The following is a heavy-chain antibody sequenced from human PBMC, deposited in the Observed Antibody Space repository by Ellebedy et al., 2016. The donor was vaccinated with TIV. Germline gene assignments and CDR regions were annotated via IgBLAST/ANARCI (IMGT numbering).Heavy chain of an antibody. CDR2: IYYSGTT. D-gene: IGHD3-16*01. CDR1: GGSISSSSSY. V-gene: IGHV4-39*01. Sequence: SETLSLTCTVSGGSISSSSSYWGWIRRPPGTGLEWIGSIYYSGTTYYNPSLKSRVTISVDTSKNQFSLKLSSVTAADTAVYYCARHEGGVAVFDYWGQGTLVTVSS. J-gene: IGHJ4*02. CDR3: ARHEGGVAVFDY.